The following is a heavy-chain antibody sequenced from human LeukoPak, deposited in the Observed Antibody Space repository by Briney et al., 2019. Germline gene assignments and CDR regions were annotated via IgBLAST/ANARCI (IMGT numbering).Heavy chain of an antibody. D-gene: IGHD3-3*01. V-gene: IGHV4-31*03. Sequence: SQTLSLTCTVSGGSISSGGYYWSWIRQHPGKGLEWIGYIYYSGSTYYNPSLKSRVTISVDTSKNQFSLKLRSVTAADTAVYYCARVYYDFWSGYYTVAFDIWGQGTMVTVSS. J-gene: IGHJ3*02. CDR3: ARVYYDFWSGYYTVAFDI. CDR1: GGSISSGGYY. CDR2: IYYSGST.